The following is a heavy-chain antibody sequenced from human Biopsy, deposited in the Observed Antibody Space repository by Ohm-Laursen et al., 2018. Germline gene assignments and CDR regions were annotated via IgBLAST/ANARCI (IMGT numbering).Heavy chain of an antibody. CDR2: IYNSETT. Sequence: SETLSLTCTVSGDSISTGTTYYWAWLRQPPGKGLEWIGSIYNSETTFYNPSLKSRVAISVDTSTNQFSLKVSSVTAADTALYYCARHPTGFWFDPWGHGTLVIVSS. J-gene: IGHJ5*02. CDR3: ARHPTGFWFDP. CDR1: GDSISTGTTYY. V-gene: IGHV4-39*01.